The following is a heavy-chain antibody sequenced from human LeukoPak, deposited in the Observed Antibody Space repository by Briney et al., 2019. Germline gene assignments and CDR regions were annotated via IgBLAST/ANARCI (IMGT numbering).Heavy chain of an antibody. CDR1: GYIFTSYG. V-gene: IGHV1-18*01. D-gene: IGHD6-25*01. J-gene: IGHJ5*02. CDR2: ISAYNGNT. CDR3: ARVPRLPERRWFDP. Sequence: GASVKVSCKASGYIFTSYGISWVRQAPGQGLEWMGWISAYNGNTNYAQKLQGRVTMTTDTSTSTAYMELRSLRSDDTAVYYCARVPRLPERRWFDPWGQGTLVTVSS.